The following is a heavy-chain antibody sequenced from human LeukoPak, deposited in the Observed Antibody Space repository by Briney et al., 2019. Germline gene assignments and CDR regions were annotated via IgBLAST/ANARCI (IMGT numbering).Heavy chain of an antibody. CDR1: GFTFSSSA. V-gene: IGHV3-30*04. CDR2: ISYDGSNK. CDR3: ARDFGSSGFSFDY. D-gene: IGHD3-22*01. Sequence: GGSLRLSCAASGFTFSSSAMSWVRQAPGKGLEWVAVISYDGSNKYYADSVKGRFTISRDNSKNTLYLQMNSLRAEDTAVYYCARDFGSSGFSFDYWGQGTLVTVSS. J-gene: IGHJ4*02.